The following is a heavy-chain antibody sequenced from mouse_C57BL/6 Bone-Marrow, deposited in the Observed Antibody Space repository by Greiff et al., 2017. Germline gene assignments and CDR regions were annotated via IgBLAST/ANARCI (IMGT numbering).Heavy chain of an antibody. CDR1: GFNIKDDY. J-gene: IGHJ2*01. V-gene: IGHV14-4*01. CDR3: TTVYYFDY. Sequence: EVQLQQSGAELVRPGASVKLSCTASGFNIKDDYMHWVKQRPEQGLEWIGWIDPENGDTEYASKFQGKATITADTSSNTAYLQLSSLTSEDTAVYYRTTVYYFDYWGQGTTLTVSS. CDR2: IDPENGDT.